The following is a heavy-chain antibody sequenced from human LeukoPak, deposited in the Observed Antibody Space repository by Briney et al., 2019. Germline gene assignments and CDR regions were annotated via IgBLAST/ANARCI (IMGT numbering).Heavy chain of an antibody. V-gene: IGHV3-13*01. J-gene: IGHJ4*02. CDR2: IGTAGDT. CDR3: ARVGGGGFWDY. CDR1: GFTFSSYD. D-gene: IGHD3-16*01. Sequence: GRSLRLSCAASGFTFSSYDMHWVRQATGKGLEWVSAIGTAGDTYYPGSVKGRFTISRENAKNSLYLQMNSLRAGDTAVYYCARVGGGGFWDYWGQGTLVTVSS.